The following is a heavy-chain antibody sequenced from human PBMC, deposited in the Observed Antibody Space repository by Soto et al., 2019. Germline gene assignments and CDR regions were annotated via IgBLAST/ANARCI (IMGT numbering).Heavy chain of an antibody. CDR1: GGSISSSSYY. Sequence: ASETLSLTCTVSGGSISSSSYYWGWVRQPPGKGVGWVGSIYYSGSTYYNPSLKSRVTISVDTSENQFSLKLSSVTAADTAVYYCARHPFTIGYCSSTSCRIEGYFDYWGQGTLVTVSS. J-gene: IGHJ4*02. V-gene: IGHV4-39*01. CDR2: IYYSGST. CDR3: ARHPFTIGYCSSTSCRIEGYFDY. D-gene: IGHD2-2*01.